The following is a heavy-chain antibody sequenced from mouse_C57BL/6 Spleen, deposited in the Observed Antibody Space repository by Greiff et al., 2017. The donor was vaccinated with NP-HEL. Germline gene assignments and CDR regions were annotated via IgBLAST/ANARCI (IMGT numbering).Heavy chain of an antibody. V-gene: IGHV1-55*01. CDR1: GYTFTSYW. Sequence: QVQLQQPGAELVKPGASVKMSCKASGYTFTSYWITWVKQRPGQGLEWIGDIYPGSGSTNYNEKFKSKATLTVDTSSSTAYMQLSSLTSEDSAVYYCARWPIYHYGSSYYFDYWGQGTTLTVSS. J-gene: IGHJ2*01. CDR3: ARWPIYHYGSSYYFDY. CDR2: IYPGSGST. D-gene: IGHD1-1*01.